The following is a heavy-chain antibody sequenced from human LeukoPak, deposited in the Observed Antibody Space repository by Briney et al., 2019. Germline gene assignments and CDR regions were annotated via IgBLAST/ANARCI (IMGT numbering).Heavy chain of an antibody. CDR1: GFTFSSYA. Sequence: GGSLRLSCAASGFTFSSYAISWVRQAPGKGLEWVSAISGSGGSTYYGDSVKCGFTISRDNYKNTLYLQMNSLRAEDTAVYYCAKDVLVALPDFDYWGQGTLVTVSS. CDR3: AKDVLVALPDFDY. V-gene: IGHV3-23*01. D-gene: IGHD5-12*01. J-gene: IGHJ4*02. CDR2: ISGSGGST.